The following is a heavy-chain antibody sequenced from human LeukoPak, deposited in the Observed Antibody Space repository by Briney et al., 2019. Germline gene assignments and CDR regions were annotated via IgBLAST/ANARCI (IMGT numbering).Heavy chain of an antibody. CDR2: IRDDGSNT. D-gene: IGHD1-26*01. J-gene: IGHJ4*02. CDR3: EKDPRATMGATTSYFDW. Sequence: GGSLRLSCVASGFTFSYYGMHWVRQAPGKGLEWVAFIRDDGSNTYYVDSVKGRFTISRDNSKNTVYVQMNSLRTEDTAVYYCEKDPRATMGATTSYFDWWGRGTLVTVSS. V-gene: IGHV3-30*02. CDR1: GFTFSYYG.